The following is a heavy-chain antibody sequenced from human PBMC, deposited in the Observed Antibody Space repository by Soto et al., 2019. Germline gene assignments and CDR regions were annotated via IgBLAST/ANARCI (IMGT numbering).Heavy chain of an antibody. CDR2: IYHSGST. J-gene: IGHJ5*02. D-gene: IGHD3-10*01. V-gene: IGHV4-30-2*01. CDR3: ASYYGSVHIGWFDP. Sequence: PSETLSLTCAVSGGSISSGGYSWSWIRQPPGKGLEWIGYIYHSGSTYYNPSLKSRVTISVDRSKNQFSLKLSSVTAADTAVYYCASYYGSVHIGWFDPWGQGTLVTVSS. CDR1: GGSISSGGYS.